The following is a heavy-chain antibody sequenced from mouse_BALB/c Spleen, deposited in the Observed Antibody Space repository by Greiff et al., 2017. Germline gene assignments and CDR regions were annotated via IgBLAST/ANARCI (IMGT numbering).Heavy chain of an antibody. CDR3: ARHGDGYRKYFSTTYYAMDY. D-gene: IGHD1-1*01. CDR1: GFTFSSYY. Sequence: EVNLVESGGGLVKLGGSLKLSCAASGFTFSSYYMSWVRQTPEKRLELVAAINSNGGSTYYPDTVKGRFTISRDNAKNTLYLQMSSLKSEDTALYYCARHGDGYRKYFSTTYYAMDYWGQGTSVTVSS. J-gene: IGHJ4*01. CDR2: INSNGGST. V-gene: IGHV5-6-2*01.